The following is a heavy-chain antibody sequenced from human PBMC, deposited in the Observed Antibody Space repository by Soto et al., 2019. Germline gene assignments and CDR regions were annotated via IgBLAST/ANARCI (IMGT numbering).Heavy chain of an antibody. D-gene: IGHD6-19*01. V-gene: IGHV4-59*01. Sequence: SETLSLTCTVSGGSISSYYWSWIRQPPGKGLEWIGYIYYSGSTNYNPSLKSRVTISVDTSKNQFSLKLSSVTAADTAVYYCARDSGWYIIHYWCQGLLVTVFS. CDR3: ARDSGWYIIHY. CDR1: GGSISSYY. CDR2: IYYSGST. J-gene: IGHJ4*02.